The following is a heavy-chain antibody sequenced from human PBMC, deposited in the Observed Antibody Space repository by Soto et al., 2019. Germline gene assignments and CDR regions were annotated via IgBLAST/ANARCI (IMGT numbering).Heavy chain of an antibody. J-gene: IGHJ6*02. CDR1: GFKFSTFA. D-gene: IGHD3-22*01. CDR3: AQEFDTSGYYSYYYAMDV. V-gene: IGHV3-23*01. CDR2: LGDSGTKT. Sequence: EVQLLESGGGLVKPGGSLRLSCAASGFKFSTFAMSWVRQAPGKGLEWVSGLGDSGTKTYYAASVRGRFIISRDNSKNTVDLPRNSLRAEDPAVYYCAQEFDTSGYYSYYYAMDVWGQGTTVTVSS.